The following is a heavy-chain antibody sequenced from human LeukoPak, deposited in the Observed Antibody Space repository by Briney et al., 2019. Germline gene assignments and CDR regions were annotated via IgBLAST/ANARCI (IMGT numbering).Heavy chain of an antibody. CDR1: GGSISSGGYD. V-gene: IGHV4-31*03. D-gene: IGHD2-21*02. CDR3: AREWSREAYCGGDCYFAFAI. CDR2: IYYSGST. Sequence: SQTLSLTCTVSGGSISSGGYDWSWIRQHPGKGLEWIGYIYYSGSTYYNPSLKSRVTISVDTSKNQFSLKLSSVTAADTAVYYCAREWSREAYCGGDCYFAFAIWGQGTMVTVSS. J-gene: IGHJ3*02.